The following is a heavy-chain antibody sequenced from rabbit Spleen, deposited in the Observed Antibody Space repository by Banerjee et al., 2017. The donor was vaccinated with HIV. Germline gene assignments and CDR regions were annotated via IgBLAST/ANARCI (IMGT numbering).Heavy chain of an antibody. D-gene: IGHD1-1*01. J-gene: IGHJ6*01. V-gene: IGHV1S40*01. CDR3: ARDTSSSFSSYGMDL. CDR1: GFSFNSGYD. CDR2: IYAGSSGDT. Sequence: QSLEESGGGLVQPEGSLTLTCKASGFSFNSGYDMCWVRQAPGKGLEWIACIYAGSSGDTYSATWAKGRFTISKTSSTTVTLQLTRLTAADTATYFCARDTSSSFSSYGMDLWGQGTLVTVS.